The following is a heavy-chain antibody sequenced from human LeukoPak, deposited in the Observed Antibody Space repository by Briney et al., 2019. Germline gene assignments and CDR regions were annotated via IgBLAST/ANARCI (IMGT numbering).Heavy chain of an antibody. CDR2: IYPGDSDT. D-gene: IGHD3-22*01. CDR3: ARILTYYYDSSGYYPLDY. CDR1: GYSFTSYW. V-gene: IGHV5-51*01. J-gene: IGHJ4*02. Sequence: GESLKISCKGSGYSFTSYWIGWVRQMPGKGLEWMGIIYPGDSDTRYSPSFQGQVTISADKSISTAYLQWSSLKASDTAMYYCARILTYYYDSSGYYPLDYWGQGTLVTVSS.